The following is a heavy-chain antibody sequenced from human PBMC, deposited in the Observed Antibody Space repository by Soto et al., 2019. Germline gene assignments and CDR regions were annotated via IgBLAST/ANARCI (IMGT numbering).Heavy chain of an antibody. D-gene: IGHD3-22*01. J-gene: IGHJ3*02. CDR1: GYSFTTYW. CDR3: ARTTFGGYTSNAFDI. Sequence: GESLKISCEGSGYSFTTYWIGWVRQMPGKGLEWIGIIYPGDSDTRYSPSFQGQVTISADKYISTAYLQWSSLKASDTAMYYCARTTFGGYTSNAFDIWGQGTVVTVSS. CDR2: IYPGDSDT. V-gene: IGHV5-51*01.